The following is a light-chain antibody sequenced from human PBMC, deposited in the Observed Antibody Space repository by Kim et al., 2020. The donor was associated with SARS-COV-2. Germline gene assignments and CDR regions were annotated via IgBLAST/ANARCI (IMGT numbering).Light chain of an antibody. CDR1: QSVSSSY. Sequence: EIVLTQSPGTLSLSPGERATLSCRASQSVSSSYLAWYQQKPGQAPRLLIYGASSRATGIPDRFSGSESGTDFTLTISRLEPEDFAVYYCQQYGSSHTWTFGQGTKVDIK. CDR2: GAS. V-gene: IGKV3-20*01. J-gene: IGKJ1*01. CDR3: QQYGSSHTWT.